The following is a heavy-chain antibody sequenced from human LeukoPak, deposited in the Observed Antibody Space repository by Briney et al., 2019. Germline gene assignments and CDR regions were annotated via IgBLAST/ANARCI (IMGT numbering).Heavy chain of an antibody. CDR2: ISGSGGST. J-gene: IGHJ4*02. D-gene: IGHD3-16*02. Sequence: PGGSLRLSCAASGFTFSSYGMSWVRQAPGKGLEWVSAISGSGGSTYYADSVKGRFTISRDNSKNTLYLQMNSLRAEDTAVYYCAKRFGGVIVNPPDYWGQGTLLTVSS. CDR3: AKRFGGVIVNPPDY. V-gene: IGHV3-23*01. CDR1: GFTFSSYG.